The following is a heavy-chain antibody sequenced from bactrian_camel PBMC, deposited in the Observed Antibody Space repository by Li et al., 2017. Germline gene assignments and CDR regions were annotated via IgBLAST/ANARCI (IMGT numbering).Heavy chain of an antibody. J-gene: IGHJ4*01. CDR1: GYIYCMYD. CDR2: IDEDGST. D-gene: IGHD2*01. Sequence: HVQLVESGGGSVQAGGSLRLSCAASGYIYCMYDMSWYRQAPGKEREFVSSIDEDGSTTYADSVKGRFTISRDNATNTVYLQMNSLRPEDTAVYYCVSLVGRPLVHQGTQVTVS. V-gene: IGHV3S53*01.